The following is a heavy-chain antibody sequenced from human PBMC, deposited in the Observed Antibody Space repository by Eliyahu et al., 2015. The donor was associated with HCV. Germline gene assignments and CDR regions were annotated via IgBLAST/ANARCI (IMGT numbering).Heavy chain of an antibody. CDR3: ARDRAANWGSYYFDY. Sequence: QVQLQESGPGLVKPSQTLSLTCTVSGGSINSGSYYWSWIRQPAGKGLEWIGRIYTSGSTSYNPSLKSRVTISVDTSKNQFSLNLSSVTAADTAVYYCARDRAANWGSYYFDYWGQGTLVTVSS. CDR2: IYTSGST. V-gene: IGHV4-61*02. J-gene: IGHJ4*02. CDR1: GGSINSGSYY. D-gene: IGHD7-27*01.